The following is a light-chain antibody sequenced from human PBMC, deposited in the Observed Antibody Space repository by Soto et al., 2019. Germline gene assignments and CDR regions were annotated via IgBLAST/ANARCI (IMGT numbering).Light chain of an antibody. CDR2: FAS. CDR1: HSVGSL. J-gene: IGKJ5*01. Sequence: EIVLTQSPATLSLSPGDRATLSCRASHSVGSLLAWYQQKPGQAPRLLMYFASNRATGIPPRFSGSGSGTDFTLTIDSLEPEDFAVYYCQQRSNWLPSTFGQGTRLEI. CDR3: QQRSNWLPST. V-gene: IGKV3-11*01.